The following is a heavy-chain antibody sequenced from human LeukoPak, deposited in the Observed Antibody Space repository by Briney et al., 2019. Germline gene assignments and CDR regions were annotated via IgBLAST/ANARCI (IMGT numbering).Heavy chain of an antibody. D-gene: IGHD2-2*01. J-gene: IGHJ4*02. CDR3: TTNLGYCSSTSCYANDY. V-gene: IGHV3-15*01. CDR2: IKSKTDGGTT. Sequence: GGSLRLSCAASGFTFSNAWMSWVRQAPGKGLEWVGRIKSKTDGGTTDYAAPVKSRFTISTDDTTNTLYLQKNSLKTQDTAVYYCTTNLGYCSSTSCYANDYWGQGTLVTVSS. CDR1: GFTFSNAW.